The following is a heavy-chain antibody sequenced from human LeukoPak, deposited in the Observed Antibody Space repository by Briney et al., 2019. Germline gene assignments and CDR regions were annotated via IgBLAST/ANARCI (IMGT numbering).Heavy chain of an antibody. V-gene: IGHV3-23*01. CDR2: IISSGGVT. Sequence: PGGSLRLSCAASGFAFSAYAMSWVRQAPGKGLEWVSSIISSGGVTYYADSLKGRITISRDNSKNTVYLQMDSLRAEDSAVYYCAKNGGYSYGLYYFDYWGQGTLVTVSS. D-gene: IGHD5-18*01. CDR1: GFAFSAYA. CDR3: AKNGGYSYGLYYFDY. J-gene: IGHJ4*02.